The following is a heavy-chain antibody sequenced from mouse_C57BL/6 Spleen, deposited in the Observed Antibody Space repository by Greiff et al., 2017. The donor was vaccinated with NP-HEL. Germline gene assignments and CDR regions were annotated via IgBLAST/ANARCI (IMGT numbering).Heavy chain of an antibody. J-gene: IGHJ3*01. Sequence: QVQLQQPGAELVKPGASVKLSCKASGYTFTSYWMQWVKQRPGQGLEWIGEIDPSDSYTNYNQKFKGKATLTVDTSSSTAYMQLSSLTSEDSAVYYCARASLLYQLRGFAYWGQGTLVTVSA. D-gene: IGHD2-5*01. V-gene: IGHV1-50*01. CDR1: GYTFTSYW. CDR3: ARASLLYQLRGFAY. CDR2: IDPSDSYT.